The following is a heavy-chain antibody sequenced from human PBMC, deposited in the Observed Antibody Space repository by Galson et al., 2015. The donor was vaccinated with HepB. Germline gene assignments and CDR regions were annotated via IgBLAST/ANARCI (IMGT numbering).Heavy chain of an antibody. V-gene: IGHV1-3*01. CDR2: INAGDGNT. Sequence: SVKVSCKASGYTFTSYALHWVRQAPGQRLEWMGWINAGDGNTKYSQNFQGRVTITRDTSASTAYMELSSLRSEDTAVYYCARDRLEMWLGEFDQWGQGTLVTVSS. CDR1: GYTFTSYA. CDR3: ARDRLEMWLGEFDQ. D-gene: IGHD5-24*01. J-gene: IGHJ4*02.